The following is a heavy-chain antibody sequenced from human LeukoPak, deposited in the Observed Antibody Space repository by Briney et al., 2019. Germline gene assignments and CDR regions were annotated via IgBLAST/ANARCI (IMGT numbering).Heavy chain of an antibody. Sequence: SETLSLTCSVSGDSINTYYWSWLRQSVGKGLGWIGRIYTSGSTNYSPSLKSRVTMSVDTSENQFSLKLSSVTAADTAVYYCARLFYGSGSRYFDYWGQGTLVTVSS. D-gene: IGHD3-10*01. CDR3: ARLFYGSGSRYFDY. J-gene: IGHJ4*02. V-gene: IGHV4-4*07. CDR2: IYTSGST. CDR1: GDSINTYY.